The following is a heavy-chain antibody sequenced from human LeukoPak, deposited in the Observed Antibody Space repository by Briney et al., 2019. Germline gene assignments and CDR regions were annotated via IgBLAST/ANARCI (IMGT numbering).Heavy chain of an antibody. CDR1: GGSFSGYY. V-gene: IGHV4-34*01. CDR2: INHSGST. D-gene: IGHD3-16*01. J-gene: IGHJ4*02. CDR3: ARGSAITFGGDFDY. Sequence: PSETLSLTCAVYGGSFSGYYWSWIRQPPGKGLEWIGEINHSGSTNYNPSLKSRVTISVDTSKNQFPLKLSSVTAADTAVYYCARGSAITFGGDFDYWGQGTLVTVSS.